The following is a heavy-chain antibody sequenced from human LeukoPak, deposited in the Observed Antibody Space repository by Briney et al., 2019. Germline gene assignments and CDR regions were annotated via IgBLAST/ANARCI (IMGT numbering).Heavy chain of an antibody. CDR2: IYYSRST. J-gene: IGHJ5*02. CDR3: VRLPVPLRFDP. Sequence: PSESLSLTCTVSGGSISSSSYYWGWLRQPPGQGLEWIGSIYYSRSTNYNPSLKSRVTISVDTTKNQFSLKLNSMSEADTAVYYCVRLPVPLRFDPWGKGTLVTVSS. V-gene: IGHV4-39*07. CDR1: GGSISSSSYY. D-gene: IGHD2-2*01.